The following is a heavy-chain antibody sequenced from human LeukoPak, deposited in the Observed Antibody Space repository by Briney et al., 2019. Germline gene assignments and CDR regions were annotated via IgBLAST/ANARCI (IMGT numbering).Heavy chain of an antibody. CDR3: ARELGDTAMVRWFDP. D-gene: IGHD5-18*01. CDR1: GFTFSSYE. CDR2: ISGSSSTI. V-gene: IGHV3-48*03. J-gene: IGHJ5*02. Sequence: GGSLRLSCAASGFTFSSYEMNWVRQAPGKGLEWVSYISGSSSTIYYADSVKGRFTISRDNAKNSLYLQMNSLRAEDTAVYYCARELGDTAMVRWFDPWGQGTLVTVSS.